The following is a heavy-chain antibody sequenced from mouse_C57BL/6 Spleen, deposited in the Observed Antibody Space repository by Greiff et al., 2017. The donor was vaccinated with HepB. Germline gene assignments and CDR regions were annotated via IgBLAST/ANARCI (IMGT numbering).Heavy chain of an antibody. V-gene: IGHV5-17*01. CDR3: ARGDLFAY. CDR1: GFTFSDYG. J-gene: IGHJ3*01. CDR2: ISSGSSTI. Sequence: EVKVVESGGGLVKPGGSLKLSCAASGFTFSDYGMHWVRQAPEKGLEWVAYISSGSSTIYYADTVKGRFTISRDNAKNTLFLQMTSLRSEDTAMYYCARGDLFAYWGQGTLVTVSA. D-gene: IGHD3-3*01.